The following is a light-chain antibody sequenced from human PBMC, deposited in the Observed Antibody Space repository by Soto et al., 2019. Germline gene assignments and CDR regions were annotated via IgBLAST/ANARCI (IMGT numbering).Light chain of an antibody. CDR3: QQYNKWPIT. CDR2: GAS. V-gene: IGKV3-15*01. CDR1: QTVNSL. J-gene: IGKJ5*01. Sequence: EIILTQSPATLSVSPGERATLSCWASQTVNSLLAWYQQKPGQAPRLLIYGASTRATDTPARFSGSGFGTEFALTSSSLQSEAFAVYYCQQYNKWPITFGQGTRLEIK.